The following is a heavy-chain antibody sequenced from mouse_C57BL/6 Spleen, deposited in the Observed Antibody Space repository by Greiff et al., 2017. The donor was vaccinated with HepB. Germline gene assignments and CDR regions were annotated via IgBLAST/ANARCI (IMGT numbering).Heavy chain of an antibody. CDR3: ARGSLLRLLGYFDY. CDR2: INPNNGGT. D-gene: IGHD1-2*01. CDR1: GYTFTDYN. Sequence: EVQLQQSGPELVKPGASVKIPCKASGYTFTDYNMDWVKQSHGKSLEWIGDINPNNGGTIYNQKFKGKATLTVDKSSSTAYMELRILTSEDTAVYYCARGSLLRLLGYFDYWGQGTTLTVSS. V-gene: IGHV1-18*01. J-gene: IGHJ2*01.